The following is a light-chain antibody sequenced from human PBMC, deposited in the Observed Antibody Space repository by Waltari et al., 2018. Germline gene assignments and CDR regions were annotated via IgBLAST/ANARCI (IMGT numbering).Light chain of an antibody. CDR2: DVS. Sequence: QSALTQPASVSGSPGQSITISCAGTTRDIGAYNYVSWYQQHPGKAPKLMIFDVSNRPSGVSNRFSGSNAGNTASLTISGLQAEDEADYYCSSYARSTALLFGGGTRLTVL. CDR3: SSYARSTALL. CDR1: TRDIGAYNY. V-gene: IGLV2-14*03. J-gene: IGLJ2*01.